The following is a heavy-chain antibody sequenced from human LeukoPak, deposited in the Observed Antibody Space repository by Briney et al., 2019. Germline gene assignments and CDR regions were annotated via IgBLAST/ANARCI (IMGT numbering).Heavy chain of an antibody. CDR3: ARETKEGRMGGLIDY. CDR1: GGSISSGGYY. D-gene: IGHD3-16*01. J-gene: IGHJ4*02. CDR2: IYHSGST. V-gene: IGHV4-30-2*01. Sequence: SQTLSLTCTVSGGSISSGGYYWSWIRQPPGKGLEWIGYIYHSGSTYYNPSLKSRVTISVDRSKNQFSLKLSSVTAADTAVYYCARETKEGRMGGLIDYWGQGTLVTVSS.